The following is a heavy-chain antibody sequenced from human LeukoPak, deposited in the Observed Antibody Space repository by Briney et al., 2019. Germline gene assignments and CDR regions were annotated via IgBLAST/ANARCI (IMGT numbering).Heavy chain of an antibody. V-gene: IGHV4-31*03. D-gene: IGHD2-15*01. J-gene: IGHJ5*02. CDR2: IYYSRST. CDR1: GGSISSGGYY. CDR3: ARVPHYCSGGSCYSNWFDP. Sequence: SETLSLTCTVSGGSISSGGYYWSWIRQHPGKGLEWIGYIYYSRSTYYNPSLKSRVTISVDTSKNQFSLKLSSVTAADTAVYYCARVPHYCSGGSCYSNWFDPWGQGTLVTVSS.